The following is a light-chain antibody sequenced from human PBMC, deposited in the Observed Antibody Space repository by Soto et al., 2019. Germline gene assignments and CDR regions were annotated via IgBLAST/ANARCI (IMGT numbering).Light chain of an antibody. V-gene: IGLV2-14*01. J-gene: IGLJ2*01. CDR3: SSYTRSSTVV. Sequence: QSALTQPASVSGSPGQSISISCTGTSSDVGGYNYVSWYQQHPGNAPKLMIYDVTNRPSGISSRFSGSKSANTASLTISGLQAEDEADYYCSSYTRSSTVVFGGGTKLTVL. CDR1: SSDVGGYNY. CDR2: DVT.